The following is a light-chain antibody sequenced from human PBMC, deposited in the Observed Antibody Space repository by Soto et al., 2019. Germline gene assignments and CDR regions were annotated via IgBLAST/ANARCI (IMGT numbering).Light chain of an antibody. CDR3: QQYGGSPQRT. CDR1: QSVGSSN. Sequence: EIVLTQSRGTLSLSPGERATISCRASQSVGSSNLAWYQQKPGQAPRLLIYGASSRATGIPDRFSGSGSGTDFTLTISRLEPEDFAVYYCQQYGGSPQRTFGQGTKVEIK. CDR2: GAS. J-gene: IGKJ1*01. V-gene: IGKV3-20*01.